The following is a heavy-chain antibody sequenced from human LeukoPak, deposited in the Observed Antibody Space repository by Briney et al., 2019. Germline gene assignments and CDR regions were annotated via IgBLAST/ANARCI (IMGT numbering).Heavy chain of an antibody. CDR1: GYTLTELS. D-gene: IGHD3-22*01. V-gene: IGHV1-24*01. CDR3: ATVNHYGSSGYYYNYFDY. CDR2: FDPEDGET. J-gene: IGHJ4*02. Sequence: ASVKVSCKVSGYTLTELSMHWVRQAPGKGLEWMGGFDPEDGETIYAQKFQGRVTMTEDTSTDTAYMELSSLRSEDTAVYYCATVNHYGSSGYYYNYFDYWGQGTLVTVSS.